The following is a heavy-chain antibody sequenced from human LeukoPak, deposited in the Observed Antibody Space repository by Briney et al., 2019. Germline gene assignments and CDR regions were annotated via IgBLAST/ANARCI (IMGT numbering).Heavy chain of an antibody. V-gene: IGHV3-74*01. D-gene: IGHD2-21*02. CDR1: GFTFSSYW. Sequence: GGSLRLSCVASGFTFSSYWMHWVRQAPGKGLVWVSRINSDGSSTNYADSVKGRFTISRDNAKNTLYLQMNSLRAEDTAVYYCAGGGRDGKSGAFDIWGQGTMVTVSS. J-gene: IGHJ3*02. CDR2: INSDGSST. CDR3: AGGGRDGKSGAFDI.